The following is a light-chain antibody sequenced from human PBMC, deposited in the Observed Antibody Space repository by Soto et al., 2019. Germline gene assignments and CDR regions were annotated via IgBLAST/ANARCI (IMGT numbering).Light chain of an antibody. CDR1: SSDIGGYNY. CDR3: SSYTRSSALVL. Sequence: QSALTQPASVSGSPGQAITISCTGTSSDIGGYNYVSWYQQHPGKAPKLMIYEVTNRPSGVSSRFSGSKSDNTASLTISGLQAEDEADYYGSSYTRSSALVLFGGGTKLTVL. V-gene: IGLV2-14*01. CDR2: EVT. J-gene: IGLJ3*02.